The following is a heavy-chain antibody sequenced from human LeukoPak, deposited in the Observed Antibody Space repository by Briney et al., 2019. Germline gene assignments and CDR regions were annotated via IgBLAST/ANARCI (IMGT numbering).Heavy chain of an antibody. J-gene: IGHJ3*02. D-gene: IGHD3-22*01. CDR1: GYSFTSYW. CDR3: ASSPRYYDSSGYRIAFDI. Sequence: RGESLKISCKGSGYSFTSYWIGWVRQMPGKGLEWMGIIYPGDSDTRYSPSFQGQVTISADKSISTAYLQWSSLKASDTAMYYCASSPRYYDSSGYRIAFDIWGQGTMVTVSS. CDR2: IYPGDSDT. V-gene: IGHV5-51*01.